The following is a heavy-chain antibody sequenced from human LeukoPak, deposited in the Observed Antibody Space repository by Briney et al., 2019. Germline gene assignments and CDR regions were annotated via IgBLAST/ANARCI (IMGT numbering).Heavy chain of an antibody. CDR1: GFTFSSSA. J-gene: IGHJ4*02. CDR3: TKSGYNRFDY. D-gene: IGHD5-24*01. Sequence: GGSLRLSCAASGFTFSSSAMSWVRQAPGKGLEWVSSISGSGSGGSTYYADSVKGRFTISRDNSKNTLYLQMNSLRAEDTAVYYCTKSGYNRFDYWGQGTLVAVSS. V-gene: IGHV3-23*01. CDR2: ISGSGSGGST.